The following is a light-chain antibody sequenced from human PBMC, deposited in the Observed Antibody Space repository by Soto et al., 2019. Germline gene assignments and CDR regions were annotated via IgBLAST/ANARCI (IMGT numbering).Light chain of an antibody. J-gene: IGKJ1*01. V-gene: IGKV1-5*01. CDR2: DVS. Sequence: TQMTPSPSTLSGSLGDRVPITCRASQSISSWLAWYQQKAGKAPKLLIYDVSNLETGVPSRFSGSGSETHFTLTINSLQPEDIATYYCQQYDNYDITFGQG. CDR1: QSISSW. CDR3: QQYDNYDIT.